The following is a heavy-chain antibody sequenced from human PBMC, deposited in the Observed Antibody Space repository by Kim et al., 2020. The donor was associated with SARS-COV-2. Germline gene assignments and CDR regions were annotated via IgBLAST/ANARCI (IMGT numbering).Heavy chain of an antibody. Sequence: GGSLRLSCAASGVTFSTSPIHWVRQAPGKGLEGVGVISSDGNHKYYGDSMRGRFTISRDNSKNAVYLQMNSVRADDTAVYYCARPFCTAVRCYLYFYGL. CDR3: ARPFCTAVRCYLYFYGL. V-gene: IGHV3-30*04. CDR2: ISSDGNHK. J-gene: IGHJ6*01. CDR1: GVTFSTSP. D-gene: IGHD2-15*01.